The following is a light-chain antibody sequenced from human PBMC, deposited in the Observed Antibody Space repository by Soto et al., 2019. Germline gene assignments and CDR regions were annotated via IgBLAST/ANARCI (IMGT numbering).Light chain of an antibody. CDR2: DAS. Sequence: LSCRDSQSVSSSSLAWYQQKPGQAPRLLIYDASTRATGIPARFSGSGSGTESTLVCGIRMSDDSAFHYWREFDQLPRTIGQGTKGDIK. V-gene: IGKV3-15*01. CDR3: REFDQLPRT. J-gene: IGKJ1*01. CDR1: QSVSSS.